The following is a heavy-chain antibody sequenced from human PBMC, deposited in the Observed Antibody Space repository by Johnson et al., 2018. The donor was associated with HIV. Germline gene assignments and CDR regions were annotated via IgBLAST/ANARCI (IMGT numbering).Heavy chain of an antibody. J-gene: IGHJ3*02. CDR1: GFTFTNAW. CDR3: TTPGYDTEDAFDI. D-gene: IGHD3-9*01. CDR2: VKSKSDGGTT. Sequence: VQLVESGGGVVQPGGSLRLSCAASGFTFTNAWMTWVRQAPGTGLEWVGRVKSKSDGGTTDYAAPVKGRFTISRDDSENTLYLQMNGLKTEDTAVYYCTTPGYDTEDAFDIWGQGTMVTVSS. V-gene: IGHV3-15*01.